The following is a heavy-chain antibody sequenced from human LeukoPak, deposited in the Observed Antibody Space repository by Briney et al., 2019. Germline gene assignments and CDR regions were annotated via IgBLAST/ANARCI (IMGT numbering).Heavy chain of an antibody. CDR2: ISSSSSSI. Sequence: GGSLRLSCAASGFTFSHYWMTWVRQAPGKGLEWVSSISSSSSSIYYADPVKGRFTISRDNAKNSLYLQMNSLRAEDTAVYYCARGPFDGYCSGGSCFNPNEYYMDVWGKGTTVTISS. D-gene: IGHD2-15*01. CDR3: ARGPFDGYCSGGSCFNPNEYYMDV. CDR1: GFTFSHYW. J-gene: IGHJ6*03. V-gene: IGHV3-21*01.